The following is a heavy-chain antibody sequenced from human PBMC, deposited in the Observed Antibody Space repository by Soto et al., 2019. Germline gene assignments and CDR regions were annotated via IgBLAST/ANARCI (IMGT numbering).Heavy chain of an antibody. J-gene: IGHJ4*02. Sequence: GWSLRLSCAASGFTFSSYSMSWVRQAPGKGLEWVSGFRSGGDDDTTYYADSVRGRFTISRDNSKNTLYLQMNSLRAEEKAVYYCARDWCCYYSSGYYPASFWSPGSLVSVSA. CDR1: GFTFSSYS. CDR3: ARDWCCYYSSGYYPASF. CDR2: FRSGGDDDTT. D-gene: IGHD3-22*01. V-gene: IGHV3-23*01.